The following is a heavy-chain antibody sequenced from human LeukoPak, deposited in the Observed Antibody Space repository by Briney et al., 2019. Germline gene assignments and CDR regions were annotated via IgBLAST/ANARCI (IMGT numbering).Heavy chain of an antibody. CDR3: ARDRERGYSGYDSGWFDP. CDR1: GGSISSYY. Sequence: NPSETLSLTCTVSGGSISSYYWSWIRQPAGKGLEWIGRNYTSGSTNYNPSLKSRVTMSVDTSKNQFSLKLSSVTAADTAVYYCARDRERGYSGYDSGWFDPWGQGTLVTVSS. J-gene: IGHJ5*02. D-gene: IGHD5-12*01. V-gene: IGHV4-4*07. CDR2: NYTSGST.